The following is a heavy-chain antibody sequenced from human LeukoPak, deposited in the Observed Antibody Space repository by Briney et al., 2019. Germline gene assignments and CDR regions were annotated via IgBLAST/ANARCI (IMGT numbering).Heavy chain of an antibody. CDR3: AREFYDSSGQANWFDP. CDR2: IYSGGST. D-gene: IGHD3-22*01. CDR1: GGSISSGSYY. V-gene: IGHV3-53*01. Sequence: ETLSLTCTVSGGSISSGSYYWSWIRQPAGKGLEWVSVIYSGGSTYYADSVKGRFTISRDNSKNTLYLQMNSLRAEDTAVYYCAREFYDSSGQANWFDPWGQGTLVTVSS. J-gene: IGHJ5*02.